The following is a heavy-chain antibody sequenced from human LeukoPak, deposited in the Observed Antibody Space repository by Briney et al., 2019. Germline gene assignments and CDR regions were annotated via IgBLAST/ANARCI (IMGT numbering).Heavy chain of an antibody. V-gene: IGHV3-48*03. Sequence: GGSLRLSCAASGFTFSNYEMIWVHQAPGKGLEWVAYINSGGSTKYYAESVKGRFTISRDDAKSSLYLQMNSLRTEDTAIYSCARESDSGGYRLGYWGQGSLVAVSS. CDR2: INSGGSTK. D-gene: IGHD3-22*01. CDR3: ARESDSGGYRLGY. J-gene: IGHJ4*02. CDR1: GFTFSNYE.